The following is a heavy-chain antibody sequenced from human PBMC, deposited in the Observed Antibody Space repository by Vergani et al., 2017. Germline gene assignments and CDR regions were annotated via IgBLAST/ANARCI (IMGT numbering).Heavy chain of an antibody. D-gene: IGHD2-8*01. J-gene: IGHJ5*02. V-gene: IGHV4-34*01. CDR3: ARRLRRNNWFDP. CDR1: GGSFSGYY. CDR2: INHSGST. Sequence: QVQLQQWGAGLLKPSETLSLTCAVYGGSFSGYYWSWIRQPPGKGLEWIGEINHSGSTNYNPSLKSRVTISVDTSKNQFSLKLSSVTAADMAVYYCARRLRRNNWFDPWGQGTLVTVSS.